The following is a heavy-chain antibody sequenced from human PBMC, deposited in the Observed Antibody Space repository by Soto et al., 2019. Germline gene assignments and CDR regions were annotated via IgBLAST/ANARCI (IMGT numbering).Heavy chain of an antibody. Sequence: GGSMRLSCAASGFTFSSYAIHWVRQAPGKGLEWAAVMSYDGGKKYYADSMKGRFTISRDNSKNTLYLQMNSLRADDTAVHYCARQDHSGSGWFDTWGQGTLVTVSS. CDR1: GFTFSSYA. J-gene: IGHJ5*02. D-gene: IGHD3-22*01. CDR2: MSYDGGKK. V-gene: IGHV3-30*04. CDR3: ARQDHSGSGWFDT.